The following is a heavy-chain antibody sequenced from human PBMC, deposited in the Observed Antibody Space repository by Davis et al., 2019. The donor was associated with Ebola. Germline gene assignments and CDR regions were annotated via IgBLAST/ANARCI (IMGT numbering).Heavy chain of an antibody. CDR2: IYYSGST. D-gene: IGHD6-13*01. J-gene: IGHJ6*02. CDR3: ARQYSSSWYNYYGMDV. Sequence: MPSETLSLTCTVSGGSISSGGYYWSWIRQHPGKGLEWIGYIYYSGSTYYNPSLKSRVTISVDTSKNQFSLKLSSVTAADTAVYYCARQYSSSWYNYYGMDVWGQGTTVTVSS. CDR1: GGSISSGGYY. V-gene: IGHV4-31*03.